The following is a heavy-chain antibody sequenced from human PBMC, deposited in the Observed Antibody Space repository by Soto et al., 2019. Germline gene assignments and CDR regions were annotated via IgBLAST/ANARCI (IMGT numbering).Heavy chain of an antibody. CDR1: GFTFSSYG. Sequence: QVQLVESEGGVFQPWRSLRLSCAGSGFTFSSYGMHWVRQAPGKGLAWVAVISYDGSNKYYADSVKGRFTISRDNSENTLYLQMNSLRAEDTAVYYCAKDLWPEELWFCFDYWGQGTLVTVSS. D-gene: IGHD5-18*01. CDR3: AKDLWPEELWFCFDY. J-gene: IGHJ4*02. CDR2: ISYDGSNK. V-gene: IGHV3-30*18.